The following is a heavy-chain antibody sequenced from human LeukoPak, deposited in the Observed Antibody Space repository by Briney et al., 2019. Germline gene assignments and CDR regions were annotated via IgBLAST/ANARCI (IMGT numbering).Heavy chain of an antibody. D-gene: IGHD3-22*01. Sequence: KPSETLSLTCTVSGGSISSYYWSWIRQPAGKGLEWIGRIYTSGSTDYNPSLKGRVTMSVDTSKNQFSLKLSSVTAADTAVYYCARDGGNDSSGYFYYFDYWGQGTLVTVSS. V-gene: IGHV4-4*07. J-gene: IGHJ4*02. CDR3: ARDGGNDSSGYFYYFDY. CDR1: GGSISSYY. CDR2: IYTSGST.